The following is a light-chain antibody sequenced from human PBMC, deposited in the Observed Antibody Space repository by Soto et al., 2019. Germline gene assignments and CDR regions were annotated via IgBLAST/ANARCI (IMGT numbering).Light chain of an antibody. V-gene: IGKV3-20*01. CDR3: QQYSVWPLT. J-gene: IGKJ4*01. Sequence: EIVLTQSPGTLSLSPGERATLSCRASQSVSSSYLAWYQQKPGQPPRLLIFGASTRATGIPARFSGSGSEAEFALTISTLQSEDFAVYYCQQYSVWPLTFGGGTKV. CDR1: QSVSSSY. CDR2: GAS.